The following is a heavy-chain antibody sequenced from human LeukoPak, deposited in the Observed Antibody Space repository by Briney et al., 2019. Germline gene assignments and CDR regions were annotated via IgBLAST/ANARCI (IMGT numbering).Heavy chain of an antibody. J-gene: IGHJ4*02. CDR1: GFTVSSNY. Sequence: GGFLRLSGAASGFTVSSNYMSWVRQAPGKGLEWVSVIYSGGSTYYADSVKGRFTISRHNSKNTLYLQMNSLRAEDTAVYYCASPATRYSSSWYYFDYWGQGTLVTVSS. CDR3: ASPATRYSSSWYYFDY. D-gene: IGHD6-13*01. V-gene: IGHV3-53*04. CDR2: IYSGGST.